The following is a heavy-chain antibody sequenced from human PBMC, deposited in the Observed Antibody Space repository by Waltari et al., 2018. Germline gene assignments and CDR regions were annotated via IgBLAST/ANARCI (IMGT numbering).Heavy chain of an antibody. CDR1: GSSISSGYY. CDR2: IHHSGST. Sequence: QVQLQESGPGLVKPSETLSLTCTVSGSSISSGYYWGWIRQPPGKGLEWIAGIHHSGSTDYNLSLKSRVTVSVDTSKKEFSLKLSSVTAADTAVYYCARDYGDYISSDAFDIWGQGTMVTVSS. J-gene: IGHJ3*02. V-gene: IGHV4-38-2*02. CDR3: ARDYGDYISSDAFDI. D-gene: IGHD4-17*01.